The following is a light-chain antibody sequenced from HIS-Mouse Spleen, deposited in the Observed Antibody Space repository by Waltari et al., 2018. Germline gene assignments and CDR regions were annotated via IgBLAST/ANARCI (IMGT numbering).Light chain of an antibody. J-gene: IGLJ1*01. V-gene: IGLV3-10*01. CDR3: YSTDSSGNHSV. CDR1: TFPTLY. Sequence: SHEPTQPPSVSAAPGQKSRITCSGGTFPTLYAYLYQQKSGQAPVLVIYEDIKRPPGVAERCSGCSSGTMATLTISGAQVEDEADYYCYSTDSSGNHSVFGTGTKVTVL. CDR2: EDI.